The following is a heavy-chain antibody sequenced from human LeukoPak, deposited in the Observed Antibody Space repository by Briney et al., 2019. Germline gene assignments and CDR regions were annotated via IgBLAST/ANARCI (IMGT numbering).Heavy chain of an antibody. D-gene: IGHD4-11*01. CDR1: GGSISSGGYY. Sequence: SETLSLTCTVSGGSISSGGYYWSWIRQHPGKGLEWIGYIYYSGSTYYNPSLKSRVTISVDTSKDQFSLKLSSVTAADTAVYYCARVGSTTADYWGQGTLVTVSP. CDR3: ARVGSTTADY. V-gene: IGHV4-31*03. CDR2: IYYSGST. J-gene: IGHJ4*02.